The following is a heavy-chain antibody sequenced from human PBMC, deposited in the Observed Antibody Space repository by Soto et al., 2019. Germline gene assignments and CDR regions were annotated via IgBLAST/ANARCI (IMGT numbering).Heavy chain of an antibody. CDR1: NYSFSSFG. V-gene: IGHV1-18*01. J-gene: IGHJ4*02. D-gene: IGHD1-26*01. Sequence: ASVKVSCKASNYSFSSFGISWMRQAPGQGLEWMAWINPSNDNTNYAQSLQGRVTLPTDTSTSTAYMELRSLRSDDTAVYFCARDPFYSGSNLQVGYFDSWGQGTLVTVSS. CDR2: INPSNDNT. CDR3: ARDPFYSGSNLQVGYFDS.